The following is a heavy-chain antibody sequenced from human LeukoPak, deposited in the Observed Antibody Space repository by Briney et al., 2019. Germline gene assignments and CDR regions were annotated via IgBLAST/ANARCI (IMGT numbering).Heavy chain of an antibody. CDR1: GGSISSSNW. D-gene: IGHD6-13*01. Sequence: SGTLSLTCAVSGGSISSSNWWSWVRQPPGKGLEWIGYIYYSGSTNYNPSLKSRVTISVDTSKNQFSLKLSSVTAADTAVYYCARVSSSWDFDYWGQGTLVTVSS. CDR2: IYYSGST. CDR3: ARVSSSWDFDY. J-gene: IGHJ4*02. V-gene: IGHV4-4*02.